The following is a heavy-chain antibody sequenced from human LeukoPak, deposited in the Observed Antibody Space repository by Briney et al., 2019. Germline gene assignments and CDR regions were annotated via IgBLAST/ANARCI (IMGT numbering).Heavy chain of an antibody. CDR2: IYYSGST. CDR3: ARDQLVLQGYDYYYGMDV. V-gene: IGHV4-59*01. J-gene: IGHJ6*02. Sequence: SETLSLTCTVSGGSISSYYWSWLRQPPGKGLEWIGYIYYSGSTNYNPSLKSRVTISVDTSKNQFSLKLSSVTAADTAVYYCARDQLVLQGYDYYYGMDVWGQGTTVTVSS. D-gene: IGHD6-13*01. CDR1: GGSISSYY.